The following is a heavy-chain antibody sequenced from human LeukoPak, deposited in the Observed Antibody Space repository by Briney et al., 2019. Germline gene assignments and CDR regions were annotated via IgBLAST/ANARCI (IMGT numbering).Heavy chain of an antibody. D-gene: IGHD4-17*01. CDR3: AKDHYGDYVEYFDY. CDR2: ISGSGGST. V-gene: IGHV3-23*01. J-gene: IGHJ4*02. CDR1: GFTLSSYA. Sequence: PGGSLRLSCAASGFTLSSYAMSWVRQAPGKGLEWVSAISGSGGSTYYADSVKGRFTISRDNSKNTLYLQMNSLRAEDTAVYYCAKDHYGDYVEYFDYWGQGTLVTVSS.